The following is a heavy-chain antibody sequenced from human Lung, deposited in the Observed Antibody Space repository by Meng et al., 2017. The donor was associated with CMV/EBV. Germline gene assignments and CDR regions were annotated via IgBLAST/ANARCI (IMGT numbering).Heavy chain of an antibody. D-gene: IGHD6-19*01. CDR2: IYHSGST. J-gene: IGHJ4*02. CDR3: ASFPPPGKQWLVTDY. CDR1: GGSISSSNW. Sequence: GQVQGSGPGVVEASGALSLTCAVSGGSISSSNWWSWVRQPPGKGLEWIGEIYHSGSTNYNPSLKSRVTISVDKSKNQFSLKLSSVTAADTAVYYCASFPPPGKQWLVTDYWGQGTLVTVSS. V-gene: IGHV4-4*02.